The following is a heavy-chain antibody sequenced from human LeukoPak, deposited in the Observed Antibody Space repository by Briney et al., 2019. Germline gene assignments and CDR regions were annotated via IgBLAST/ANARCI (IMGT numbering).Heavy chain of an antibody. CDR3: AKDSIQRNGVYDAFDI. Sequence: GGSLGLSCAASGFTFSDFAMNWVRQAPGKGLEWVAHIGGGGGAITHYVDSVKGRFTISRDNSINTFYLQMTSLRAEDTAVFYCAKDSIQRNGVYDAFDIWGQGTMVTVAS. CDR2: IGGGGGAIT. V-gene: IGHV3-23*01. J-gene: IGHJ3*02. D-gene: IGHD2-8*01. CDR1: GFTFSDFA.